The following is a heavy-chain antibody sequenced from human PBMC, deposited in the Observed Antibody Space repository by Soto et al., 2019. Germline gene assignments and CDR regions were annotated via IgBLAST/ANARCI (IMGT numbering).Heavy chain of an antibody. Sequence: VGSLRLSCEVSGFTFSAYWMHWVRQVPGKGLIWVSRISDDGSTTTYADSVKGRFTISRDNAKNTLYLQMNSLRADDTGLYYCTRGPRVSSTGTGAHWGQGTLVTVSS. CDR1: GFTFSAYW. CDR2: ISDDGSTT. CDR3: TRGPRVSSTGTGAH. V-gene: IGHV3-74*01. J-gene: IGHJ4*02. D-gene: IGHD1-1*01.